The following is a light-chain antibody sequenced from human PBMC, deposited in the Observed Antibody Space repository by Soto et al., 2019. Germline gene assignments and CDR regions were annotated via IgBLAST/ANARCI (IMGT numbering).Light chain of an antibody. Sequence: DIQMTQSPSSLSASVGDRVTITCQASQDISNYLNWYQQKPGKAPKLLIYDASNLETGVPSRFSGSGSGTDFTFTISSLQPEDIATYYCQQYDNLAITSGQGTRRRL. CDR3: QQYDNLAIT. J-gene: IGKJ5*01. V-gene: IGKV1-33*01. CDR1: QDISNY. CDR2: DAS.